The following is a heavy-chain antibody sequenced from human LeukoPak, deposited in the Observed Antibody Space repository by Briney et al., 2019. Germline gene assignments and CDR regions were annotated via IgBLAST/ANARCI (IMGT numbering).Heavy chain of an antibody. D-gene: IGHD6-19*01. Sequence: SETLSLTCTVSGGSISSDYWSWIRQPPGKGLEWIGYISHGGTTSYNPSLQSRVTISVGTSKNQFSLKVTSVTAADTAVYYCARRVTSSGWYRDDSWGQGTLVTVSS. CDR2: ISHGGTT. CDR3: ARRVTSSGWYRDDS. V-gene: IGHV4-59*08. J-gene: IGHJ4*02. CDR1: GGSISSDY.